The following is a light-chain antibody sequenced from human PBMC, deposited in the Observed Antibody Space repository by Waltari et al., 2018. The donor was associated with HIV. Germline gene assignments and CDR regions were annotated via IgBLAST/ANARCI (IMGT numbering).Light chain of an antibody. CDR1: SSNVGRKT. CDR2: YNN. V-gene: IGLV1-44*01. CDR3: AAWDRSLNGPV. Sequence: QSVLTPPPPASGPPGPRVTISSSGRSSNVGRKTAQWYQQLPGTAPKLLIYYNNQRPSGVPDRFAGSKSGTSASLAISGLQSEDEADYYCAAWDRSLNGPVFGTGTKVTVL. J-gene: IGLJ1*01.